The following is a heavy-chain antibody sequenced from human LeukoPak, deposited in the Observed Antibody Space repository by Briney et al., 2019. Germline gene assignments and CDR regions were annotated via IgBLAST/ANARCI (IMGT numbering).Heavy chain of an antibody. D-gene: IGHD4-17*01. CDR2: INTNTGNP. J-gene: IGHJ4*02. CDR3: ARTNDYGDETYYFDY. CDR1: GYTCTSYA. V-gene: IGHV7-4-1*02. Sequence: ASVKVSCKASGYTCTSYAMNWVRQAPGQGLEWMGWINTNTGNPTYAQGFTGRFVFSLDTSVSTAYLQISSLKAEDTSVYYCARTNDYGDETYYFDYWGQGTLVTVSS.